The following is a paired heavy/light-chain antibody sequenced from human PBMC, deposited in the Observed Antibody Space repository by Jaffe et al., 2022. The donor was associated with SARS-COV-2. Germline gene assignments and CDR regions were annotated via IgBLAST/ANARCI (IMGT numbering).Heavy chain of an antibody. V-gene: IGHV1-18*01. D-gene: IGHD1-26*01. J-gene: IGHJ6*02. CDR3: ARDQEWELLPLTYYYYYGMDV. CDR1: GYTFTSYG. Sequence: QVQLVQSGAEVKKPGASVKVSCKASGYTFTSYGISWVRQAPGQGLEWMGWISAYNGNTNYAQKLQGRVTMTTDTSTSTAYMELRSLRSDDTAVYYCARDQEWELLPLTYYYYYGMDVWGQGTTVTVSS. CDR2: ISAYNGNT.
Light chain of an antibody. J-gene: IGKJ1*01. CDR2: EVS. Sequence: DIVMTQTPLSLSVTPGQPASISCKSSQSLLHSDGKTYLYWYLQKPGQPPQLLIYEVSNRFSGVPDRFSGSGSGTDFTLKISRVEAEDVGVYYCMQTIQLPWTFGQGTKVEIK. CDR1: QSLLHSDGKTY. V-gene: IGKV2D-29*01. CDR3: MQTIQLPWT.